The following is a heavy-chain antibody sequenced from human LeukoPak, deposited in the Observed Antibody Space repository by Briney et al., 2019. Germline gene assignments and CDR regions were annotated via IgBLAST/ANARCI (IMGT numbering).Heavy chain of an antibody. CDR1: GFTFSNYA. D-gene: IGHD3-9*01. J-gene: IGHJ6*02. V-gene: IGHV3-21*01. CDR2: ISSSSSYI. CDR3: ARVRYDILTYYYYGMDV. Sequence: GGSLRLSCAASGFTFSNYAMNWVRQAPGKGLEWVSSISSSSSYIYYADSVKGRFTISRDNAKNSLYLQMNSLRAEDTAVYYCARVRYDILTYYYYGMDVWGQGTTVTVSS.